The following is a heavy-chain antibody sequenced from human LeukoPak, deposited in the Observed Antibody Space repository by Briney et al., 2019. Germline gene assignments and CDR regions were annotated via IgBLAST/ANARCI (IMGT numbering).Heavy chain of an antibody. Sequence: GGSLRLSCAASGFTFSSYAMSWVRQAPGKGLEWVSAISGSGGSTYYADSVKGRFTISRDNSKNTPYLQMNSLRAEDTAVYYCARDASYSYGFFDYWGQETLVTVSS. CDR2: ISGSGGST. CDR1: GFTFSSYA. J-gene: IGHJ4*02. D-gene: IGHD5-18*01. CDR3: ARDASYSYGFFDY. V-gene: IGHV3-23*01.